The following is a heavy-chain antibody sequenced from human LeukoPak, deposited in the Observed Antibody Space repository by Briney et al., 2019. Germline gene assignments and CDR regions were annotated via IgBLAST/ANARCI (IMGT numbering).Heavy chain of an antibody. J-gene: IGHJ4*02. CDR3: ARHLYYYGSGSRYFDY. V-gene: IGHV4-39*01. Sequence: PSETLSLTCTVSGGSISSRNYYWGWIRQPPGKGLEWIGGMYHTGNIYHNPSLESRASISVDTSKNQFSVRLSSVTAADTTVYYCARHLYYYGSGSRYFDYWGQGTLVTVSS. CDR1: GGSISSRNYY. CDR2: MYHTGNI. D-gene: IGHD3-10*01.